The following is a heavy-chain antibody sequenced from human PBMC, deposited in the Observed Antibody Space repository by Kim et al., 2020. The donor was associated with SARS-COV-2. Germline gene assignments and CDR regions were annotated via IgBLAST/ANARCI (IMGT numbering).Heavy chain of an antibody. Sequence: SETLSLTCTVSGGSISSSSYYWGWIRQPPGKGLEWIGSIYYSGSTYYNPSLKSRVTISVDTSKNQFSLKLSSVTAADTAVYYCARLVPDGLVVVPAAMPPRHFDCWGQGTLVTVSS. J-gene: IGHJ4*02. CDR1: GGSISSSSYY. CDR2: IYYSGST. CDR3: ARLVPDGLVVVPAAMPPRHFDC. D-gene: IGHD2-2*01. V-gene: IGHV4-39*01.